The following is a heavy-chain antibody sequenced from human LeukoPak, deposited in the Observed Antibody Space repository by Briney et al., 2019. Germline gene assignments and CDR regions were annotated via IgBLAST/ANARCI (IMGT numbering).Heavy chain of an antibody. CDR2: IKEDGSEK. CDR1: GFTFSRYW. CDR3: TREAA. Sequence: GGSLRLSCAASGFTFSRYWMSWVRQAPGKGLEWVANIKEDGSEKYYVDSVRGRFTISRDNAKNSLYLQMNSLRVDDTAMYYCTREAAWGRGTLATVSS. J-gene: IGHJ5*02. V-gene: IGHV3-7*01.